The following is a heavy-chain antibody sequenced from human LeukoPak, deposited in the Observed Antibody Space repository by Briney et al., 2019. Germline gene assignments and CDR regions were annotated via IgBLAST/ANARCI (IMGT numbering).Heavy chain of an antibody. Sequence: PSETLSLTCTVSGGSFSSYYWSWIRQPPGKGLEWIGYIYYSGSTDYNPSLKSRVTISVETSKDQFSRNLIALTAADTAVYYCARGRLARSPYFDYWGQGTLVTVSS. J-gene: IGHJ4*02. CDR2: IYYSGST. D-gene: IGHD6-19*01. CDR1: GGSFSSYY. CDR3: ARGRLARSPYFDY. V-gene: IGHV4-59*01.